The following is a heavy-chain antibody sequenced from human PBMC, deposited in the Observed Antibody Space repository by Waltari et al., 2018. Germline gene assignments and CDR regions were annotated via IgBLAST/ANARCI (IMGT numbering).Heavy chain of an antibody. V-gene: IGHV3-53*02. J-gene: IGHJ6*03. Sequence: EVQLVETGGGLIQPGGSLRLSCAASGFTVSSNYMSWVRQAPGKGLDWVSVIYSGGSTDYADSVKGRFTISRDNSKNTLYLQMNSLRAEDTAVYYCARNTDYYYMDVWGKGTTVTVSS. D-gene: IGHD2-2*02. CDR3: ARNTDYYYMDV. CDR1: GFTVSSNY. CDR2: IYSGGST.